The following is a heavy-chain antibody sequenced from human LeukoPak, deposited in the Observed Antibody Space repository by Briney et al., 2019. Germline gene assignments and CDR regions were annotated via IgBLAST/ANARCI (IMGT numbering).Heavy chain of an antibody. D-gene: IGHD3-16*01. CDR2: IYTGGTI. CDR3: ARHRELGA. Sequence: GGSLRLSCAASGFTVSSNYMIWLRQAPGKGLEWVLVIYTGGTINYADSVEGRFTVSRDNSKNTVYLQMNNLRVEDTAVYYCARHRELGAWGQGTLVTVSS. CDR1: GFTVSSNY. J-gene: IGHJ5*02. V-gene: IGHV3-66*04.